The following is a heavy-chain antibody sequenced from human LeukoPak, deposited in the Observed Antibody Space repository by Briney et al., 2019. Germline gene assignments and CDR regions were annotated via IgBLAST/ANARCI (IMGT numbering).Heavy chain of an antibody. CDR3: ARVMYSGSSDFDY. V-gene: IGHV3-48*01. D-gene: IGHD1-26*01. J-gene: IGHJ4*02. Sequence: GGSLRLSCAASGFNFSLYSMNWVRQAPGKGLEWISYISSGSDTLYYAEAVKGRFTVSRDNSKNSLYLQMNSLRAEDTAVYYCARVMYSGSSDFDYWGQGTLVTVSS. CDR1: GFNFSLYS. CDR2: ISSGSDTL.